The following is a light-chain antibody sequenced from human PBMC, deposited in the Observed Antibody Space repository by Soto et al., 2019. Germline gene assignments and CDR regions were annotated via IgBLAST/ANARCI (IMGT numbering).Light chain of an antibody. Sequence: EFVLTQSPGTLSLSPGERATLSCRASQTVRNNYLAWYQQKPGQAPRLLIYDASSRATGIPDRFSGGGSGTDFTLTISRLEPEDFAVYYCQQYNNWPRWTFGQGTKVEIK. CDR1: QTVRNNY. CDR3: QQYNNWPRWT. J-gene: IGKJ1*01. V-gene: IGKV3-20*01. CDR2: DAS.